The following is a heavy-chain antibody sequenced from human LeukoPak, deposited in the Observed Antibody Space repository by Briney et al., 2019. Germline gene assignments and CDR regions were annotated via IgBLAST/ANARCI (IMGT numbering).Heavy chain of an antibody. Sequence: SETLSLTCAVCGGSFSGYYWSWIRQPPGKGLEWIGEINHSGSTNYNPSLKSRVTISVDTSKNQFSLKLSSVTAADTAVYYCARQDAYDFWSGYLYYFDYWGQGTLVTVSS. CDR3: ARQDAYDFWSGYLYYFDY. V-gene: IGHV4-34*01. D-gene: IGHD3-3*01. J-gene: IGHJ4*02. CDR1: GGSFSGYY. CDR2: INHSGST.